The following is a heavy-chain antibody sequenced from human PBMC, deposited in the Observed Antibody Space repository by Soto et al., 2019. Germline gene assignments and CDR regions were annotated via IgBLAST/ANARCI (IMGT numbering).Heavy chain of an antibody. J-gene: IGHJ5*02. Sequence: PSETLSLTCTVSGGSISSGGYYWSWIRQHPGKGLEWIGYIYYSGSTYYNPSLKSRVTISVDTSKNQFSLKLSSVTAADTAVYYCARSLRFSWSGSNWFDPWGQGTLVTVS. CDR1: GGSISSGGYY. V-gene: IGHV4-31*03. CDR2: IYYSGST. D-gene: IGHD3-3*01. CDR3: ARSLRFSWSGSNWFDP.